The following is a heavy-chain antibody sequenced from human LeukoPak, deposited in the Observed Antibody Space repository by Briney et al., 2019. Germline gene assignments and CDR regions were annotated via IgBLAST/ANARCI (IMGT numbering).Heavy chain of an antibody. V-gene: IGHV3-53*01. CDR2: IYSGGST. J-gene: IGHJ4*02. CDR3: ARDLWGTSGYRFDY. Sequence: GGSLRLSCAASGFTVSSNYMSWVRQAPGKGLEWVSVIYSGGSTYYADSVKGRFTISRDNSKNALYLQMDSLRDEDTAVYYCARDLWGTSGYRFDYWGQGTLVTVSS. CDR1: GFTVSSNY. D-gene: IGHD3-22*01.